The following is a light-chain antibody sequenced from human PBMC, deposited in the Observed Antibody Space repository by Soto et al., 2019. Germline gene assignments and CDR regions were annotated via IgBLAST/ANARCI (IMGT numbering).Light chain of an antibody. CDR3: QQYYSTPLT. CDR1: QSVLYSSNNKNY. CDR2: WAS. J-gene: IGKJ4*01. V-gene: IGKV4-1*01. Sequence: DIVMTQSPDSLAVSLGERATINCKSSQSVLYSSNNKNYLAWYQQKPGQPPKLLIYWASTRESGVTDRFSGSGSVTDVTLTISSLQAEDVSVYYCQQYYSTPLTCGGGTKVEIK.